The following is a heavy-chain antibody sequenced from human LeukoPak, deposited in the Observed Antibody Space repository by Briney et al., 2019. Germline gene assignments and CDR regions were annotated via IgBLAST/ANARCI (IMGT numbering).Heavy chain of an antibody. CDR1: GFTFSSYA. J-gene: IGHJ4*02. V-gene: IGHV3-23*01. CDR3: ARAPNSYDSSGFLTYYFDY. CDR2: ISGSGGST. D-gene: IGHD3-22*01. Sequence: GGSLRLSCAASGFTFSSYAMSWVRQAPGKGLEWVSAISGSGGSTYYADSVKGRFTISRDNAKNSLYLQMNSLRAEDTALYYCARAPNSYDSSGFLTYYFDYWGQGTLVTVSS.